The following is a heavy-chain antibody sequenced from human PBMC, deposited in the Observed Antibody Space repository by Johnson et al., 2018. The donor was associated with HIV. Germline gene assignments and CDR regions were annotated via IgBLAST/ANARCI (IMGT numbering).Heavy chain of an antibody. V-gene: IGHV3-7*01. Sequence: VQLVESGGGLVQPGGSLRLSCAASGFTFSSYWMSWVRQAPGKGLEWVANIKQDGSEKYYADSVKGRFTISRDNAKNSLYLQMNSLRAEDTAVYYCARDVDYYDVAFDIWGQGTMVTVSS. J-gene: IGHJ3*02. CDR1: GFTFSSYW. D-gene: IGHD3-22*01. CDR3: ARDVDYYDVAFDI. CDR2: IKQDGSEK.